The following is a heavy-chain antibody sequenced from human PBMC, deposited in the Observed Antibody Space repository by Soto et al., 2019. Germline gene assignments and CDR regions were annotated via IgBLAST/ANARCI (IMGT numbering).Heavy chain of an antibody. D-gene: IGHD3-3*01. Sequence: QVQLVESGGGVVQPGRSLRLSCAASGFTFSSYAMHWVRQAPGKGLEWVAVISYDGSNKYYGDSVKGRFTISRDNSKNTLYLQMKGLRAEDTAVYDCARVGPGFSYYYRGMDVWGQGTTVTVS. CDR2: ISYDGSNK. CDR3: ARVGPGFSYYYRGMDV. V-gene: IGHV3-30-3*01. CDR1: GFTFSSYA. J-gene: IGHJ6*02.